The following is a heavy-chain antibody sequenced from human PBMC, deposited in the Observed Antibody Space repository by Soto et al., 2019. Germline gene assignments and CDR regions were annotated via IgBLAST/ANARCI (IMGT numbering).Heavy chain of an antibody. V-gene: IGHV1-69*05. CDR3: ARDVTIFGVVIISYGSYYYGMDV. J-gene: IGHJ6*02. Sequence: GASVKLSCKDSGGALRRYAISWVRQAPGQGLEWMGGIIPKFGTTNYAQKFQGRVTMTTDTSTSTAYMELRSLRSDDTAVYYCARDVTIFGVVIISYGSYYYGMDVWGQGTTVTVSS. D-gene: IGHD3-3*01. CDR1: GGALRRYA. CDR2: IIPKFGTT.